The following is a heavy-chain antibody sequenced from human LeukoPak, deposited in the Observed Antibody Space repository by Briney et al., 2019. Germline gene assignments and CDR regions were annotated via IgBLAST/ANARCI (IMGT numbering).Heavy chain of an antibody. CDR2: INHSGST. CDR1: GGSFSGYY. J-gene: IGHJ4*02. Sequence: PSETLSLTCAVYGGSFSGYYWSWIRQPPGKGLEWIGEINHSGSTNYNPSLKSRVTISVDRSKNQFSLKLGSVTAADTAVYYCARGGDYGDFDYWGQGTLVTVSS. D-gene: IGHD4-17*01. CDR3: ARGGDYGDFDY. V-gene: IGHV4-34*01.